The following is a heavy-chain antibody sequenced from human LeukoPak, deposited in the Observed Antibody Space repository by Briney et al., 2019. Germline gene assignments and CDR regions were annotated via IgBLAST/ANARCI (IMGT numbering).Heavy chain of an antibody. CDR1: GGTFSSYA. CDR3: AREATYCGGDCYDY. V-gene: IGHV1-69*05. J-gene: IGHJ4*02. CDR2: IIPIFGTA. D-gene: IGHD2-21*02. Sequence: ASVKVSCKASGGTFSSYAIRWLRQAPGQGLEWMGGIIPIFGTANYAQKFQGRVTITTDESTSTAYMELSSLRSEDTAVYYCAREATYCGGDCYDYWGQGTLVTVSS.